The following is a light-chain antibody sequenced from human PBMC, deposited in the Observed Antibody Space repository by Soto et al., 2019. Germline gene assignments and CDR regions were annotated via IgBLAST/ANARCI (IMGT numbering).Light chain of an antibody. CDR1: QSVSSSF. Sequence: EIVLTQSPGTLSLSPGERATLSCRASQSVSSSFLAWYQQKVGQAPRLLIYGASSRATGIPDRFSGSGFETEFTLTISSLQSEDFGVYYCQQYDNWPPCTFGQGTRLEIK. CDR3: QQYDNWPPCT. J-gene: IGKJ5*01. V-gene: IGKV3-20*01. CDR2: GAS.